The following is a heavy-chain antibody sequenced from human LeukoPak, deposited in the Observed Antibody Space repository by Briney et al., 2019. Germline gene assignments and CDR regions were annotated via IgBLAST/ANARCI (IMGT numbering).Heavy chain of an antibody. CDR1: GYSISSGYY. CDR3: ARGRRTAQTKNNWFDP. Sequence: SETLSLTCTDSGYSISSGYYWSWIRQPPGKGLEWIGEINHSGSTNYNPSLKSRVTISVDTSKNQFSLKLSSVTAADTAVYYCARGRRTAQTKNNWFDPWGQGTLVTVSS. J-gene: IGHJ5*02. CDR2: INHSGST. V-gene: IGHV4-38-2*02. D-gene: IGHD2-8*01.